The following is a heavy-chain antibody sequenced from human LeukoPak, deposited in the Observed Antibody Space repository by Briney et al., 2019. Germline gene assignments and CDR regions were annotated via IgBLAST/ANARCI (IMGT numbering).Heavy chain of an antibody. CDR3: AKAPRGGLWFGESFDY. V-gene: IGHV3-30*18. CDR1: GFTFSSYG. Sequence: GRSLRLSCAASGFTFSSYGMHWVRQAPGKGLEWVAVISYDGSNKYYADSVKGRFTISRDNSKNTLYLQMNSLRAEDTAVYYCAKAPRGGLWFGESFDYRGQGTLVTVSS. CDR2: ISYDGSNK. D-gene: IGHD3-10*01. J-gene: IGHJ4*02.